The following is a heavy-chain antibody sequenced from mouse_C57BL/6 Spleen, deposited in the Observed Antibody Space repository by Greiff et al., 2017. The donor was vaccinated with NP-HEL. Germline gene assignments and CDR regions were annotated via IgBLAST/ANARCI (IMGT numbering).Heavy chain of an antibody. D-gene: IGHD1-1*01. CDR2: IDPSDSYT. Sequence: QVQLQQPGAELVKPGASVKLSCKASGYTFTSYWMQWVKQRPGQGLEWIGEIDPSDSYTNYNQKFKGKATLTVDTSSSTAYMQLSSLTSEDAAVYYCARSTVVAPRTMDYWGQGTSVTVSS. J-gene: IGHJ4*01. CDR3: ARSTVVAPRTMDY. CDR1: GYTFTSYW. V-gene: IGHV1-50*01.